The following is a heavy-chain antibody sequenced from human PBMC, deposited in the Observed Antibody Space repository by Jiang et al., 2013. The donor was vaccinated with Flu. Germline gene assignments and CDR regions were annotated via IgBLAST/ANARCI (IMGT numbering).Heavy chain of an antibody. D-gene: IGHD2-2*01. CDR3: ARVDCSSTSCYYYYYGMDV. CDR2: ISAYNGNT. J-gene: IGHJ6*02. V-gene: IGHV1-18*01. CDR1: GYTFTSYG. Sequence: SGAEVKKPGASVKVSCKASGYTFTSYGISWVRQAPGQGLEWMGWISAYNGNTNYAQKLQGRVTMTTDTSTSTAYMELRSLRSDDTAVYYCARVDCSSTSCYYYYYGMDVWGQGTTVTVSS.